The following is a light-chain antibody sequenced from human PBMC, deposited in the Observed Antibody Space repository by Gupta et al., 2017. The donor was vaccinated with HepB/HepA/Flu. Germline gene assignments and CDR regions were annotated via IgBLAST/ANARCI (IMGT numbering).Light chain of an antibody. V-gene: IGLV1-40*01. CDR3: QSYDHSLTGSVV. Sequence: QSVLTQPPSVSGAPGQRVTISCTGSSSNIGAGFDVHWYQQVPGTAPKLLIFNNNNRPSGVPDRCSGSKSGTSASLAITGLQAEDEADYYCQSYDHSLTGSVVVGGGTKLPV. CDR1: SSNIGAGFD. CDR2: NNN. J-gene: IGLJ2*01.